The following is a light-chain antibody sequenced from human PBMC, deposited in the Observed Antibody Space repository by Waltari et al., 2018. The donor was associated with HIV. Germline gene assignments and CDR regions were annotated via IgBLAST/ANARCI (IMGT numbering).Light chain of an antibody. CDR1: SSNIGNTS. V-gene: IGLV1-51*01. J-gene: IGLJ1*01. CDR2: DNN. CDR3: GTWDSSLSVVV. Sequence: QSVLTPPPSVSAAPGPTVTISCSGSSSNIGNTSVSRYQYLPGTAPKRLIYDNNKRPSGIPDRFSGSKSGTSATLGITGLQTGDEADYYCGTWDSSLSVVVFGTGTKVTVL.